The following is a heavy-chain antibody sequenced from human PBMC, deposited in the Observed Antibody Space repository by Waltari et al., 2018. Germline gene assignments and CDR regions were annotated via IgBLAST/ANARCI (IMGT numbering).Heavy chain of an antibody. CDR3: AREPSSEMGFDY. Sequence: QLQLQESGPGLVKPSETLYLTCTVSGGSISSSSYYWGWIRQPPGKGLECLATIYYSGNTFYNPSIKSRATLSIDTSKNQFSLKLSSVTAADTAVYYCAREPSSEMGFDYWGQGTLVSVSS. D-gene: IGHD6-6*01. J-gene: IGHJ4*02. CDR1: GGSISSSSYY. V-gene: IGHV4-39*07. CDR2: IYYSGNT.